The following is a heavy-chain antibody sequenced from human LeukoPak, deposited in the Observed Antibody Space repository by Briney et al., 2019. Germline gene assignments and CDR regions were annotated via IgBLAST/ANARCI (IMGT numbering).Heavy chain of an antibody. CDR3: TRDETGIDY. CDR2: INWNGSIT. Sequence: GGSLRLSCTTSGFTFDDFGLGWVRQAPGKGLEWVSSINWNGSITPYADSVRGRFTISRDNDKNSLYLQMNSLKVEDTALYYCTRDETGIDYWGPGTLVTVSS. CDR1: GFTFDDFG. J-gene: IGHJ4*02. V-gene: IGHV3-20*04. D-gene: IGHD1-1*01.